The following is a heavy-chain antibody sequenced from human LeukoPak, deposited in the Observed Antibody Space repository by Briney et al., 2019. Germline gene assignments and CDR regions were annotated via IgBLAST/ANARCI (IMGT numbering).Heavy chain of an antibody. CDR3: ARHYGP. CDR2: IYGSGST. CDR1: GGSIRGYY. J-gene: IGHJ5*02. V-gene: IGHV4-39*01. Sequence: KPSETLSLTCTVSGGSIRGYYCNWIRQPPGKGLEWIGSIYGSGSTYYNPSLKSRVTISVDTSENQFSLKLNSVTAADTAVYYCARHYGPWGQGTLVTVSS. D-gene: IGHD3-10*01.